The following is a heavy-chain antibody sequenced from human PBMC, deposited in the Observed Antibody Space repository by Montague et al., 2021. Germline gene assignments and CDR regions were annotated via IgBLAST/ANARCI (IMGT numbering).Heavy chain of an antibody. CDR2: IKQDGSEK. CDR3: ARDQGQGYCGGDCYVGLDY. Sequence: SRSLSLSASGFPFSNYWMSWVRQAPGKGLEWVANIKQDGSEKHYVDSVKGRFTISRDNAKNSLYLQMNSLRAKDTAVYFCARDQGQGYCGGDCYVGLDYWGQGTLVTVSS. V-gene: IGHV3-7*01. CDR1: GFPFSNYW. D-gene: IGHD2-21*01. J-gene: IGHJ4*02.